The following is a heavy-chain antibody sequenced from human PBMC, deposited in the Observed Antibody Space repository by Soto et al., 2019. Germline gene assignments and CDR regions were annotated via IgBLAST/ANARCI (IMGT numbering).Heavy chain of an antibody. V-gene: IGHV1-2*02. Sequence: ASVKVSCKASRYTFTSYYIFWVLQSPGQGLEWMGWMRTGSGDTHYAQKFQGRVTMTRDTSISTAYMELNNLVSDDTAVYYCARRSTTYLNEVIYDIWGQGTLVTVSS. CDR3: ARRSTTYLNEVIYDI. CDR1: RYTFTSYY. J-gene: IGHJ1*01. D-gene: IGHD1-1*01. CDR2: MRTGSGDT.